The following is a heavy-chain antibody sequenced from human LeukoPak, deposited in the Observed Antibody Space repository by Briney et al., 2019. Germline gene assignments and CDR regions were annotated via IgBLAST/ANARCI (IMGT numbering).Heavy chain of an antibody. V-gene: IGHV1-69*13. CDR2: IIPIFGTA. J-gene: IGHJ5*02. Sequence: SVKVSCKASGGTFSSYAISWVRQAPGQGLEWMGGIIPIFGTANYAQKFQGRVTITADESTSTAYMELSSLRSEDTAVYYCARGDDGGLYYDFWSGYYNWFDPWGQGTLVTVSS. D-gene: IGHD3-3*01. CDR1: GGTFSSYA. CDR3: ARGDDGGLYYDFWSGYYNWFDP.